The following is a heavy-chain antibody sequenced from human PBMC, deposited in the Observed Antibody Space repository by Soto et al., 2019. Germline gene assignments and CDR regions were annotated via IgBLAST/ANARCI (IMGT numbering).Heavy chain of an antibody. Sequence: SETLSLTCTVSSAPITKYYWGWVRQAPGRGLEWIGFTHHSGYISYSPSLKSRFTMSVDPSKNQVSLKLTSVTAADTAVYYCARDQTSGSSWYGTFDYWGQGTLVTVSS. CDR2: THHSGYI. CDR1: SAPITKYY. CDR3: ARDQTSGSSWYGTFDY. D-gene: IGHD6-13*01. V-gene: IGHV4-59*12. J-gene: IGHJ4*02.